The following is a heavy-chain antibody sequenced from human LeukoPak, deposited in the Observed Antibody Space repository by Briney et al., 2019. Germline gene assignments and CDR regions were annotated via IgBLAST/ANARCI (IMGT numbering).Heavy chain of an antibody. D-gene: IGHD5-18*01. CDR1: GYSFTNYW. CDR2: TYPNDSDT. J-gene: IGHJ4*02. Sequence: GESLKISCKGSGYSFTNYWIGWVRQMPGKVLEWMGITYPNDSDTRYSPSFQGLVTISVDKPISTAYLQWSSLKASDTAMYYCARHRGYNYGYSDYWGQGTLATVSS. V-gene: IGHV5-51*01. CDR3: ARHRGYNYGYSDY.